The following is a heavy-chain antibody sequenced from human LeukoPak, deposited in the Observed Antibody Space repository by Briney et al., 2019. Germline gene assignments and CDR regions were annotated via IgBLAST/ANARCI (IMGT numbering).Heavy chain of an antibody. Sequence: GRSLRLSCAVSGFTVSSNYMSWVRQAPGTGLEWVSVIYSGGSTDYADSVKGRFTISRDNSKNTLYLQMNSPRAEDTAIYYCARDLNNGSYHWFDPWGQGTLVTVSS. V-gene: IGHV3-66*01. J-gene: IGHJ5*02. CDR2: IYSGGST. D-gene: IGHD1-26*01. CDR3: ARDLNNGSYHWFDP. CDR1: GFTVSSNY.